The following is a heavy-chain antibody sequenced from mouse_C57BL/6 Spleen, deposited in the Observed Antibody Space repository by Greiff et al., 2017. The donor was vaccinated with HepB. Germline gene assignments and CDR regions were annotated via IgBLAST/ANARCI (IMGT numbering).Heavy chain of an antibody. V-gene: IGHV1-7*01. J-gene: IGHJ2*01. CDR1: GYTFTSYW. CDR3: ARTAQATVDY. D-gene: IGHD3-2*02. CDR2: INPSSGYT. Sequence: VQLQQSGAELAKPGASVKLSCKASGYTFTSYWMHWVKQRPGQGLEWIGYINPSSGYTKYNQKFKDKATLTADKSYSTAYMQLSSLTYEDSAVYYCARTAQATVDYWGQGTTLTVSS.